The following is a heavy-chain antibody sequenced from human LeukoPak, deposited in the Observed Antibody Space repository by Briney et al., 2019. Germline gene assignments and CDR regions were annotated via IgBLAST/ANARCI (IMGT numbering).Heavy chain of an antibody. CDR3: AKDLIGYSSSWPAY. D-gene: IGHD6-13*01. CDR1: GFTFRSYG. Sequence: QSGGSLRLSCAASGFTFRSYGMHWVRQTPGKGLEWVALISNDGSNKYYADSVKGRFTISRDNSENTLYLQMNSLRAEDTAVYYCAKDLIGYSSSWPAYWGQGTLVTVSS. CDR2: ISNDGSNK. J-gene: IGHJ4*02. V-gene: IGHV3-30*18.